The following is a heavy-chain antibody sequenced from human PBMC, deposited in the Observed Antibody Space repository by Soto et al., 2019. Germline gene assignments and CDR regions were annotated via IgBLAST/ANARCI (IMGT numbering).Heavy chain of an antibody. J-gene: IGHJ4*02. Sequence: KASETLSLTCTVSGGSISSGGYYWSWIRQHPGKGLEWIGYIYYSGSTYYNPSLKSRVTISVDTSKNQFSLKLSSVTAADTAVYYCASSRRGYSYGANFDYWGQGTLVTVSS. D-gene: IGHD5-18*01. CDR1: GGSISSGGYY. CDR2: IYYSGST. V-gene: IGHV4-31*03. CDR3: ASSRRGYSYGANFDY.